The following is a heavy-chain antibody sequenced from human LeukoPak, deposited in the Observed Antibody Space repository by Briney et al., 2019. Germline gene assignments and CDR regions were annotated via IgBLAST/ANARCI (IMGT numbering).Heavy chain of an antibody. CDR2: IYYSGST. J-gene: IGHJ4*02. CDR1: GGSISSSSYY. D-gene: IGHD3/OR15-3a*01. V-gene: IGHV4-39*07. Sequence: PSETLTLTCTVSGGSISSSSYYWGWIRQPPGKGLEWIGSIYYSGSTYYNPSLKSPVTISVDTSKNQFSLKLSSVTAADTAVYYCARQTGSGLFILPGGQGTLVTVSS. CDR3: ARQTGSGLFILP.